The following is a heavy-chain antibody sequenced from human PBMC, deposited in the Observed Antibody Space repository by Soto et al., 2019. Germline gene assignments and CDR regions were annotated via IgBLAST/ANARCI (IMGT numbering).Heavy chain of an antibody. Sequence: QVQLVESGGGVVQPGRSLRLSCAASGFTFSSYGMHWVRQAPGKGLEWVAVIWYDGSNKYYADSVKGRFTISRDNSKNTLYLQMNSLRDEDTAVYYCARDRGDYYGSGSYCWFDPWGQGTLVTVSS. J-gene: IGHJ5*02. CDR3: ARDRGDYYGSGSYCWFDP. V-gene: IGHV3-33*01. CDR1: GFTFSSYG. CDR2: IWYDGSNK. D-gene: IGHD3-10*01.